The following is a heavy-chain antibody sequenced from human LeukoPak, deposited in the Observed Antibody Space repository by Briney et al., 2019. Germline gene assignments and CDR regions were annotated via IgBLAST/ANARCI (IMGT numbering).Heavy chain of an antibody. D-gene: IGHD3-9*01. Sequence: SETLSLTCTVSGGSISSSSYYWSWIRQPPGKGLEWIGYIYYSGSTNYNPSLKSRVTISVDTSKNQFSLNLSSVTAADTAVYYCARAYYDILTGYPHDAFDIWGQGTMVTVSS. CDR3: ARAYYDILTGYPHDAFDI. CDR2: IYYSGST. CDR1: GGSISSSSYY. V-gene: IGHV4-61*05. J-gene: IGHJ3*02.